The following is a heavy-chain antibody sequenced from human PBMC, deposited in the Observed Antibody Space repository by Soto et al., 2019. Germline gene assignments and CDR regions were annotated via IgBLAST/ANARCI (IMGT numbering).Heavy chain of an antibody. CDR2: IKEDGSLK. V-gene: IGHV3-7*01. CDR1: GFYITNYW. CDR3: VRDSYTAHWHTAGEDY. D-gene: IGHD2-2*02. J-gene: IGHJ4*02. Sequence: HPGGSLRLSCAASGFYITNYWMTWVRQAPGKGPEWVANIKEDGSLKFYVDSVRGRFTISRDNAKNSVYLEMSRLRAEDTAVYYCVRDSYTAHWHTAGEDYWGQGTLVTVSS.